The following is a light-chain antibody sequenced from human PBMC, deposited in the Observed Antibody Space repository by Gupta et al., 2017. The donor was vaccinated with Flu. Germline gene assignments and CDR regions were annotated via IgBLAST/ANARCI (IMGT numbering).Light chain of an antibody. V-gene: IGLV2-8*01. Sequence: SVTISCSGSRSDVGAYNSVYWYQQYTGRAPKLLIYEVTKRTSGVPDRFSGSKSGNTASLTVSGLQTEDEAVYYCFSNAGNVNVMFGGGTKLTVV. CDR1: RSDVGAYNS. CDR3: FSNAGNVNVM. J-gene: IGLJ3*02. CDR2: EVT.